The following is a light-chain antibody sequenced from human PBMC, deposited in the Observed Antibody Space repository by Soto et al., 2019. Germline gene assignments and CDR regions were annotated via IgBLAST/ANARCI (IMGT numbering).Light chain of an antibody. V-gene: IGLV1-44*01. Sequence: QSVLTQPPSASGTPGQRVTFSCSGSSSNIGTNAVSWYQQLPGAAPKLLIKSNDQRPSGVPDRFSGSESGASASLAIRGLQSEDEADYYCAAWDDSLNGYVFGTGTKVTVL. CDR2: SND. CDR1: SSNIGTNA. CDR3: AAWDDSLNGYV. J-gene: IGLJ1*01.